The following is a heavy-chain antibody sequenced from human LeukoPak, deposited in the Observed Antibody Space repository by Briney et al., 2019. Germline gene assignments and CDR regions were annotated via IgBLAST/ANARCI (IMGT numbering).Heavy chain of an antibody. J-gene: IGHJ4*02. CDR2: IHYSGST. CDR1: GASISSHY. Sequence: SETLSLTCSVSGASISSHYWSWIRQPPGKGLEWIGYIHYSGSTNCNPSLKSRVTISLDTSKNQFSLKRTSVTAADTAVYYCARDDYGYTFDYWGQGTLVTVSS. CDR3: ARDDYGYTFDY. D-gene: IGHD4/OR15-4a*01. V-gene: IGHV4-59*11.